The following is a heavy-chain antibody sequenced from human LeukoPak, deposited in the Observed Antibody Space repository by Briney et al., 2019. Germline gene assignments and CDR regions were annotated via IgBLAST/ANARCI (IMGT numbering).Heavy chain of an antibody. D-gene: IGHD6-25*01. J-gene: IGHJ4*02. Sequence: ESLKISCKGSGYRFSKYWIGWVRQMPGKGLEWMGIIYPGDLDTRYSPSFQGQVTISADTSITTAYLQWSSLKASDTAMYYCARQDAAFGYWGQGTLVTVSS. CDR3: ARQDAAFGY. V-gene: IGHV5-51*01. CDR1: GYRFSKYW. CDR2: IYPGDLDT.